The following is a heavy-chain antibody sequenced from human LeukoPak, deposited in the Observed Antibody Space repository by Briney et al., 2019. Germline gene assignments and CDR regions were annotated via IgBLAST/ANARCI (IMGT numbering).Heavy chain of an antibody. V-gene: IGHV4-39*07. CDR3: ARRRGGGSYYYYYYYMDV. Sequence: SETLSLTCTVSGGSISSSSYYWGWIRQPPGKGLEWIGEINHSGSTNYNPSLKSRVTISVDTSKNQFSLKLSSVTAADTAVYHCARRRGGGSYYYYYYYMDVWGKGTTVTVSS. CDR2: INHSGST. J-gene: IGHJ6*03. D-gene: IGHD1-26*01. CDR1: GGSISSSSYY.